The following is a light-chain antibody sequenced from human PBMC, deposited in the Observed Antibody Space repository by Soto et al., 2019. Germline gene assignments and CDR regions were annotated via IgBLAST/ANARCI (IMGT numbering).Light chain of an antibody. CDR2: DVS. CDR1: QSISNW. V-gene: IGKV1-5*01. Sequence: IQMTQSPSTLPTSVEDRVTITCRASQSISNWLAWYQQKPGKAPKLLIYDVSSLQSGVPSRFSGSGSGTEFTLTISSLQPDDFATYYCQQYNSYWTFGQGTKVDI. CDR3: QQYNSYWT. J-gene: IGKJ1*01.